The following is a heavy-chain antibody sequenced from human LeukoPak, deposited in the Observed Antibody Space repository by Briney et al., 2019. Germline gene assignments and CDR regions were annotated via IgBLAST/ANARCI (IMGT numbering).Heavy chain of an antibody. J-gene: IGHJ4*02. Sequence: PGGPLRLSCAASGFTFSNYDMNWVRQAPGKGPEWVSAINDGGYNTYYADSVRGRFTISRDNAKNTLYLQMNSLRAEDTAVYYCAKKETVVSPGNYFDHRGQGTLVTVSS. CDR1: GFTFSNYD. D-gene: IGHD4-23*01. CDR2: INDGGYNT. CDR3: AKKETVVSPGNYFDH. V-gene: IGHV3-23*01.